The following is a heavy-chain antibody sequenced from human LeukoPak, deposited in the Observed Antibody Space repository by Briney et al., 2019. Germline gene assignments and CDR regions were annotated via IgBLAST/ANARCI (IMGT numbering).Heavy chain of an antibody. CDR2: ISYDGSNK. Sequence: GGSLRLSGAASGFTFSSYAMHWVRQAPGKGLEWVAVISYDGSNKYYADSVKGRFTISRDNSKNTLYLQMNSLRAEDTAVYYCAKDYYGSGSYIAYWGQGNMVTVSS. V-gene: IGHV3-30*04. D-gene: IGHD3-10*01. CDR3: AKDYYGSGSYIAY. J-gene: IGHJ4*02. CDR1: GFTFSSYA.